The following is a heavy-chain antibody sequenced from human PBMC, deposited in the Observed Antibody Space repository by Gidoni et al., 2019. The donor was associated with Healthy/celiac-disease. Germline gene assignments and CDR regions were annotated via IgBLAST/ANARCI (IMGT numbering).Heavy chain of an antibody. CDR1: GYTFTSYG. J-gene: IGHJ6*02. V-gene: IGHV1-18*04. Sequence: QVQLVQSGAEVKKPGASVKVSCKASGYTFTSYGISWVRQAPGQGLEWMGWISAYNGNTNYAQKLQGRVTMTTDTSTSTAYMELRSLRSDDTAVYYCARDLWDIVVVPGRPYYYYYGMDVWGQGTTVTVSS. CDR3: ARDLWDIVVVPGRPYYYYYGMDV. CDR2: ISAYNGNT. D-gene: IGHD2-2*01.